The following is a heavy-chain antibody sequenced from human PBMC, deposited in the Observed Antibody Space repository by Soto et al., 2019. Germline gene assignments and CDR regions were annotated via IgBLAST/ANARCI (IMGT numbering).Heavy chain of an antibody. Sequence: SETLSLTCTVSGYSVSSGYYWTWIRQPPGKGLEWIGSMYHSGSTFYNPSLRSRVTISLDTSKNQSSLKLSSVTASDTAVYYCARDTSGYYWFDPWGPGTLVTVSS. CDR2: MYHSGST. D-gene: IGHD5-12*01. V-gene: IGHV4-38-2*02. J-gene: IGHJ5*02. CDR3: ARDTSGYYWFDP. CDR1: GYSVSSGYY.